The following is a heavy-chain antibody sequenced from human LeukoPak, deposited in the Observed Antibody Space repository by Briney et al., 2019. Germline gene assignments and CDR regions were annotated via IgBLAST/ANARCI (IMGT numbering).Heavy chain of an antibody. CDR3: AHRLGDNWNYAPYFDY. CDR1: GFSITSSGVG. V-gene: IGHV2-5*02. Sequence: SGPTLVKPTQTLTLLCTFSGFSITSSGVGVGWIRQPPGKALEWLALIYWDDDKRYSPSLKSRLTITKDTSKNQVVLIMTNMDPVDTAIYYCAHRLGDNWNYAPYFDYWGQGTLVTVSS. CDR2: IYWDDDK. J-gene: IGHJ4*02. D-gene: IGHD1-7*01.